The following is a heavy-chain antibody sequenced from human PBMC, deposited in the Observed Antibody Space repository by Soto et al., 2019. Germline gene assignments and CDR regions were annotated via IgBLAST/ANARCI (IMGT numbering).Heavy chain of an antibody. CDR3: ARAHYGDYGYGMDV. Sequence: SETLSLTCTVSGGSISSYYWSWIRQPPGKGLEWIGYIYHSGTTYYNPSLKSRVTISVDRSKNQFSLKLSSVTAADTAVYYCARAHYGDYGYGMDVWGQGTTVTVSS. CDR2: IYHSGTT. J-gene: IGHJ6*02. V-gene: IGHV4-59*12. D-gene: IGHD4-17*01. CDR1: GGSISSYY.